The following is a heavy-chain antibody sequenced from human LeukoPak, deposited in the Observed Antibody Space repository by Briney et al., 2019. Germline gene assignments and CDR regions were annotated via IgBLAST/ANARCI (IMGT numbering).Heavy chain of an antibody. D-gene: IGHD3-22*01. J-gene: IGHJ4*02. Sequence: KTSETQSLTCTVSGGSISSSSYYWGWIRQPPGKGLEWIGSIYYSGSTYYNPSLKSRVTISVDTSKNQFSLKLSSVTAADTAVYYCARENKYYYDSSGYFDYWGQGTLVTVSS. CDR3: ARENKYYYDSSGYFDY. CDR1: GGSISSSSYY. V-gene: IGHV4-39*07. CDR2: IYYSGST.